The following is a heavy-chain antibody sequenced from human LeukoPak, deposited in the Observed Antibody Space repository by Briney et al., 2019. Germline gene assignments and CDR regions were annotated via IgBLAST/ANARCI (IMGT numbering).Heavy chain of an antibody. J-gene: IGHJ3*02. CDR1: GYTFTSNY. V-gene: IGHV1-46*01. CDR2: ISPSGGST. CDR3: ARARLIIGSGYYSGAFDI. D-gene: IGHD3-3*01. Sequence: GASVKVSCKAFGYTFTSNYMHWVRQAPGQGPEWMGVISPSGGSTTYAQKFQGRVTLTRDMSTSTDYLELSSLRSEDTAVYYCARARLIIGSGYYSGAFDIWGQGTMVTVSS.